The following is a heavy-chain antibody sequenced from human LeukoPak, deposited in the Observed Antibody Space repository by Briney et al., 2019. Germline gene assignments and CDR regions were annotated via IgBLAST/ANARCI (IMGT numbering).Heavy chain of an antibody. J-gene: IGHJ4*02. CDR2: IYYTGST. CDR3: ATKPNSEYYFDY. Sequence: SDTLSLTCAVSGYSISSNNWWGWIRQPPGKGLEWIGYIYYTGSTYYNPSLQSRVTMSVDTSKNQFSLRLTSVTAVDTAVCYCATKPNSEYYFDYWGRGTLVTVSS. CDR1: GYSISSNNW. V-gene: IGHV4-28*01. D-gene: IGHD3-10*01.